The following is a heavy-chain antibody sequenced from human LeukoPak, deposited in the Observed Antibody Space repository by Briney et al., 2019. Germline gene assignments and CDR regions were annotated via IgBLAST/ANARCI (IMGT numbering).Heavy chain of an antibody. Sequence: GGSLRLSCAASGFTFSSYEMNWVRQAPGKGLEWVSYISSSGSTIYYADSVKGRFTISRDNAKNSLYPQMNSLRAEDTAVYYCASGRIRLYYFDYWGQGTLVTVSS. CDR2: ISSSGSTI. J-gene: IGHJ4*02. V-gene: IGHV3-48*03. CDR3: ASGRIRLYYFDY. CDR1: GFTFSSYE. D-gene: IGHD3-3*02.